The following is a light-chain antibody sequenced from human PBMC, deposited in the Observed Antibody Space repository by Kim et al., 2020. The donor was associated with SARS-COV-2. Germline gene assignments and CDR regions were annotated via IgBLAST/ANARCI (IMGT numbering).Light chain of an antibody. CDR2: GAS. CDR1: QSVSSSY. V-gene: IGKV3-20*01. CDR3: QQYGSSP. J-gene: IGKJ4*01. Sequence: YLSPGERATLSCRASQSVSSSYLAWYQQKPGQAPRLLIYGASNRATGIPDRFSGSGSGADFTLTITRLEPEDFAVYYCQQYGSSPFGGGTKVDIK.